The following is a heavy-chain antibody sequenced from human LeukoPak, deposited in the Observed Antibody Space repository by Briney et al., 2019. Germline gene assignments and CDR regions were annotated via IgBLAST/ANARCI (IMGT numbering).Heavy chain of an antibody. J-gene: IGHJ4*02. CDR1: GFTFSSYW. CDR2: IKQDGSEK. Sequence: GGSLGLSCAASGFTFSSYWMSWVRQAPGKGLEWVANIKQDGSEKYYVDSVKGRFTISRDNAKNSLYLQMNSLRAEDTAVYYCARVRGYSSSGFDYWGQGTLVTVSS. D-gene: IGHD6-13*01. CDR3: ARVRGYSSSGFDY. V-gene: IGHV3-7*01.